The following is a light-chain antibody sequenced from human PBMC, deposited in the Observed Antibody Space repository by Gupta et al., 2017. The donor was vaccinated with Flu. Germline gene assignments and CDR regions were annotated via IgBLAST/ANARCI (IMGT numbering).Light chain of an antibody. J-gene: IGKJ2*01. CDR3: MQASHWLYT. Sequence: VTPGKPASISCRSSQSLVHSDGNTYLNWFQQRPGQAPRRLIYTGSNLDYGVPDRFSGSGSGTDFTMKISSVEAEDVGVYYCMQASHWLYTFGPGTKLEIK. V-gene: IGKV2-30*02. CDR2: TGS. CDR1: QSLVHSDGNTY.